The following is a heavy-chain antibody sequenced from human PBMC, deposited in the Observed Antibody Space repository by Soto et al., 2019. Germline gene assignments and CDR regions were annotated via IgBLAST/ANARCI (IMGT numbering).Heavy chain of an antibody. Sequence: GASVKVSCKASGGTFSSYAISWVRQAPGQGLEWMGGIIPIFGTANYAQKFQGRVTITADESTSTAYMELSSLRSEDTAVYYCARPMGYSSGWYPGTFGGEALGDYYYGMDVWGQGTTVTVSS. CDR2: IIPIFGTA. CDR3: ARPMGYSSGWYPGTFGGEALGDYYYGMDV. CDR1: GGTFSSYA. V-gene: IGHV1-69*13. D-gene: IGHD6-13*01. J-gene: IGHJ6*02.